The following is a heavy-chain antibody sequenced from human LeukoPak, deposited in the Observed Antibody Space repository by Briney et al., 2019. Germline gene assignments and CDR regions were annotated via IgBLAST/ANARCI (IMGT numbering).Heavy chain of an antibody. D-gene: IGHD3-9*01. J-gene: IGHJ4*02. CDR3: VKDTSFSVLTGSYDS. CDR1: GFTFDDYA. V-gene: IGHV3-9*01. Sequence: PGGSLRLSCAASGFTFDDYAMHWVRQAPGKGLEWVSGIGRNSGSIGYADSVKGRFTISRDNAKNSLYLQMNSLRAEDTALYYCVKDTSFSVLTGSYDSWGQGTLVTVSS. CDR2: IGRNSGSI.